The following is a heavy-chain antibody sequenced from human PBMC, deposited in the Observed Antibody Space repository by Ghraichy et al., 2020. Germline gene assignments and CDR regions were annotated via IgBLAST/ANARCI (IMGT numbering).Heavy chain of an antibody. CDR2: IKQDGTEE. J-gene: IGHJ4*02. V-gene: IGHV3-7*03. CDR1: GFTFNSST. CDR3: ATGGARRGYHHD. Sequence: GGSLRLSCAASGFTFNSSTMSWVRQAPGKGLEWVASIKQDGTEEKYVDTVKGRFTISRDNAKNSLYLQMNSLRTDDTAVYYCATGGARRGYHHDWGEGTLVTDCS. D-gene: IGHD3-22*01.